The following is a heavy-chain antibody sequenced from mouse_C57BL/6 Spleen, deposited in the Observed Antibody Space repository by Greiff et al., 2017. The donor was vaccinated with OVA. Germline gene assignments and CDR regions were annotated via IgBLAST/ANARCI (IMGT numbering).Heavy chain of an antibody. CDR3: TTVTTVVATSFFDY. CDR2: IDPEDGDT. J-gene: IGHJ2*01. D-gene: IGHD1-1*01. V-gene: IGHV14-1*01. Sequence: EVQLQQSGAELVRPGASVKLSCTASGFNIKDYYMHWVKQRPEQGLEWIGRIDPEDGDTEYAPKFQGKATMTADTSSNTAYLQLSSLTSEDTAVYYCTTVTTVVATSFFDYWGQGTTLTVSS. CDR1: GFNIKDYY.